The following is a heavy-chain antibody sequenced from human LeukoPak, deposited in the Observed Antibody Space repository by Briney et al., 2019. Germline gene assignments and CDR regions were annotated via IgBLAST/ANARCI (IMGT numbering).Heavy chain of an antibody. CDR3: ARQTRDGSGSRGYSLDF. D-gene: IGHD3-10*01. Sequence: GESLKISCKGSGYIFTNNWIGWVRQMPGKGLEWMGIIYQGDSDTRYSPSFEGQVTISADKSISTAYLQWSSLKASDTAMYYCARQTRDGSGSRGYSLDFWGQGTLVTVSS. CDR2: IYQGDSDT. V-gene: IGHV5-51*01. J-gene: IGHJ4*02. CDR1: GYIFTNNW.